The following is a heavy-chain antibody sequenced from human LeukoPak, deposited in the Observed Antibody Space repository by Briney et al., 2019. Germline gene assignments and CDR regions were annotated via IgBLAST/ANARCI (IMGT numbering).Heavy chain of an antibody. CDR3: ARDSDPCSGGRCFYFGNNWFGP. D-gene: IGHD2-15*01. J-gene: IGHJ5*02. CDR1: GYSFTDYY. Sequence: ASVKVSCKASGYSFTDYYMHWVRQAPGQGLEWMGWINPNSGGTKYAQKFQGRVTMTRDTSSSTAYMELSRLRSDDTAVYYCARDSDPCSGGRCFYFGNNWFGPWGQGTLVTVSS. CDR2: INPNSGGT. V-gene: IGHV1-2*02.